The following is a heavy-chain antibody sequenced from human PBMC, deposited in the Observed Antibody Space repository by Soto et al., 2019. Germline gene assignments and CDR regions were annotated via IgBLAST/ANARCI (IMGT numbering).Heavy chain of an antibody. Sequence: PSETLSTTCAVYGGSFSGYYCSWIRQPPGKGLEWIGEINHSGSTNYNPSLKSRVTISVDTSKNQFSLKLSSVTAADTAVYYCARARGGSSSYYFDYWGQGTLVNVSS. V-gene: IGHV4-34*01. CDR3: ARARGGSSSYYFDY. D-gene: IGHD6-6*01. J-gene: IGHJ4*02. CDR2: INHSGST. CDR1: GGSFSGYY.